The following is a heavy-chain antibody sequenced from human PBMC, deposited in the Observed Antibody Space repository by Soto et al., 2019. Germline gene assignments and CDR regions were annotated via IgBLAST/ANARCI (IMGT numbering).Heavy chain of an antibody. J-gene: IGHJ5*02. CDR1: GGSISSYY. V-gene: IGHV4-59*01. Sequence: SETLSLTCTVSGGSISSYYWSWIRQHPGKGLEWIGYIYYSGSTYYNPSLKSRVTISVDTSKNQFSLKLSSVTAADTAVYYCARDIAGCSGGSCYSGWFDPWGQGTLVTVSS. CDR2: IYYSGST. D-gene: IGHD2-15*01. CDR3: ARDIAGCSGGSCYSGWFDP.